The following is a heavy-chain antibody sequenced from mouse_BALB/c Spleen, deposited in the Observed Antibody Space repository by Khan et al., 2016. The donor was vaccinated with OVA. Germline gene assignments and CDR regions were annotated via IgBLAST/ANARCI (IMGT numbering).Heavy chain of an antibody. Sequence: EVELVESGGCLVKPGGSLKLSCEVSGFAFNSYDMSWVRQTPEKRLEWVATISSTGTYTYYPDSVKGRFTISRDTARNTLYLQMSSLRSEDTALYYCTRPSYYGNPWFTYWGQGTLVTVSA. CDR3: TRPSYYGNPWFTY. CDR1: GFAFNSYD. D-gene: IGHD2-10*01. CDR2: ISSTGTYT. V-gene: IGHV5-9*02. J-gene: IGHJ3*01.